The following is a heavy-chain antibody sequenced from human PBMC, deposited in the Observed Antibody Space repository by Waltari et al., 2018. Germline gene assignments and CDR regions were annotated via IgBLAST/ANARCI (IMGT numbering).Heavy chain of an antibody. Sequence: HPPGRGREWVGRFYYGGSAYCDPSLECRVPSSGETPKNQFPLKLSSVTAADTAVYYWAGRVRMARAMWNYWRQGVLVSVSS. CDR2: FYYGGSA. V-gene: IGHV4-39*01. D-gene: IGHD3-10*01. J-gene: IGHJ4*02. CDR3: AGRVRMARAMWNY.